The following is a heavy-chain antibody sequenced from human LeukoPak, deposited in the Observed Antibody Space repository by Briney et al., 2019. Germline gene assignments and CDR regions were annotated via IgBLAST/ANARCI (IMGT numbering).Heavy chain of an antibody. V-gene: IGHV4-59*12. CDR1: GGSISSYY. Sequence: SETLSLTCTVSGGSISSYYWSWIRQPPGKGLEWIGYIYYSGSTNYNPSLKSRVTISVDTSKNQFSLKLSSVTAADTAVYYCTTDFGGVSLWFGDPGDYWGQGTLVTVSS. J-gene: IGHJ4*02. CDR2: IYYSGST. D-gene: IGHD3-10*01. CDR3: TTDFGGVSLWFGDPGDY.